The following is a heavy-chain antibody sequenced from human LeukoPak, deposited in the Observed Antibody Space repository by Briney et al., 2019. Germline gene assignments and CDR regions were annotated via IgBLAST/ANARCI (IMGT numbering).Heavy chain of an antibody. D-gene: IGHD1-26*01. J-gene: IGHJ6*02. CDR2: IHYSGTT. CDR1: GDSYTSPY. Sequence: SETLSLTCTVSGDSYTSPYWSWIRQPPGKGLEWMGYIHYSGTTNYNPTVTTRVTFSVDTSKAQVSLKLRSVTAADTAVYYCARHLPNRGSYGMDVWDQGTTVTVSS. V-gene: IGHV4-59*08. CDR3: ARHLPNRGSYGMDV.